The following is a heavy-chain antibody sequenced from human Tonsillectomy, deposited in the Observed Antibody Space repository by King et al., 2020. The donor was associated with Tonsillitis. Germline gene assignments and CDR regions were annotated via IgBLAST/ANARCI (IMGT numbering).Heavy chain of an antibody. CDR3: AKAMTTIHYYYYYMDV. D-gene: IGHD4-11*01. V-gene: IGHV3-30*18. Sequence: VQLVESGGGVVQPGRSLRLSCAASGFIFSSYGMHWVRQAPGKGPEWVAVISYDGSNKNYADSVKGRFTISRDNSKNTLYLQMNSLRGEETAVYYCAKAMTTIHYYYYYMDVWGRGTTVIVSS. CDR1: GFIFSSYG. CDR2: ISYDGSNK. J-gene: IGHJ6*03.